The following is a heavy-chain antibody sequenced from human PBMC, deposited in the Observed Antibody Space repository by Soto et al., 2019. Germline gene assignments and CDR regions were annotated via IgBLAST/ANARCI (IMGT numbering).Heavy chain of an antibody. CDR1: GFTVSSNY. D-gene: IGHD6-6*01. Sequence: PGGSLRLSCAASGFTVSSNYMSWVRQAPGKGLEWVSVIYSGGSTYYADSVKGRFTISRDNSKNTLYLQMNSLRAEDTAVYYCARDSSSSGVAWFDPWGQGTLVTVSS. J-gene: IGHJ5*02. CDR3: ARDSSSSGVAWFDP. CDR2: IYSGGST. V-gene: IGHV3-53*01.